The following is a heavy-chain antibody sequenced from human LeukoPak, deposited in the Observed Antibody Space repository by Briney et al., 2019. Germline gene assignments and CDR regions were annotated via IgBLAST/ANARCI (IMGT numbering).Heavy chain of an antibody. CDR2: INPNSGAT. CDR3: ATHYDFSTLDY. J-gene: IGHJ4*02. V-gene: IGHV1-2*02. D-gene: IGHD3-3*01. Sequence: ASVKVSCKSSGYTFTGYYMHWVRPAPGQGLEWMGWINPNSGATNYAQKFQGRVTMTRDTSISTAYMELSRLRSDDTAVYYCATHYDFSTLDYWGQGTLVTVSS. CDR1: GYTFTGYY.